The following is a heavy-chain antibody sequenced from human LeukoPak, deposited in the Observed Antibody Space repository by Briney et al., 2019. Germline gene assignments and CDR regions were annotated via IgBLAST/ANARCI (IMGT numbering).Heavy chain of an antibody. J-gene: IGHJ4*02. CDR2: IYYSGST. CDR3: ARLTRRSGNYFDY. V-gene: IGHV4-30-4*01. D-gene: IGHD1-1*01. Sequence: NASETLSLTCIVSGGSISSGDYYWSWIRQPPGKGLEWIGYIYYSGSTYYNPSLKSRVTISVDTSKNQFSLKLSSVTAADTAVYYCARLTRRSGNYFDYWGQGTLVTVSS. CDR1: GGSISSGDYY.